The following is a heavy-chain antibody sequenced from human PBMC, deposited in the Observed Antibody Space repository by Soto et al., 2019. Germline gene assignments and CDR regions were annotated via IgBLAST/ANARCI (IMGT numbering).Heavy chain of an antibody. J-gene: IGHJ4*02. D-gene: IGHD3-10*01. Sequence: QVHLVESGGGVVQPGGSLRLSCAASEFTFSSYTMHWVRQAPGKGLEWVSLISYDGINKYYADSVKGRFTISRDNSKNTLYLQMNSLRAEDTAVYYCARDRVGELLSGWGQGTLVTVSS. V-gene: IGHV3-30-3*01. CDR1: EFTFSSYT. CDR2: ISYDGINK. CDR3: ARDRVGELLSG.